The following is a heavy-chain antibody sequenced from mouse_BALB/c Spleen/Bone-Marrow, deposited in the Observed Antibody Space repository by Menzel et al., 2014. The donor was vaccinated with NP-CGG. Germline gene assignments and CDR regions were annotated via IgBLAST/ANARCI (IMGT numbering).Heavy chain of an antibody. Sequence: AQLQQSGPELVKPGASVKISCKASGYAFSSSWMNWVKQRPGQGHEWIGRIYPGDGDTNYNGKFKGKATPTADKSSSTAYMQLSSLTSVDSAVYFCVRGGNYRFDYWGQGTTLTVSS. CDR2: IYPGDGDT. CDR1: GYAFSSSW. CDR3: VRGGNYRFDY. V-gene: IGHV1-82*01. J-gene: IGHJ2*01. D-gene: IGHD2-1*01.